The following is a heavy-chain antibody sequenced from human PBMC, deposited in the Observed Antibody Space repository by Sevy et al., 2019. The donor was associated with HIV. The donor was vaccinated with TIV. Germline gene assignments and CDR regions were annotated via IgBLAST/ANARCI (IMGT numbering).Heavy chain of an antibody. Sequence: SETLSLTCTVSGGSISSSSYYWGWIRQPPGKGLEWIGSFYYSGSTYYNPSLKSRVTISVDTSKNQFSLKLSSVTAADTAVYYCASSFYYDSSGYIDYWGQGTLVTVSS. D-gene: IGHD3-22*01. J-gene: IGHJ4*02. V-gene: IGHV4-39*01. CDR2: FYYSGST. CDR3: ASSFYYDSSGYIDY. CDR1: GGSISSSSYY.